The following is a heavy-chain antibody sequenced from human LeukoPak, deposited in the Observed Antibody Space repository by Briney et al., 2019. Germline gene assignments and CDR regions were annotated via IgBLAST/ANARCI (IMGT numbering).Heavy chain of an antibody. CDR3: ARRSMTRQQLPVAGVDF. J-gene: IGHJ4*02. CDR1: GFTFSSYA. V-gene: IGHV3-48*02. CDR2: ITSSSSTI. D-gene: IGHD6-19*01. Sequence: GSLRLSCAASGFTFSSYAMSWVRQAPGKGLEWVSYITSSSSTIYYADSVKGRFTISRDNAKNSLFLQMNSLRDEDTAVYYCARRSMTRQQLPVAGVDFWGQGTLVTVSS.